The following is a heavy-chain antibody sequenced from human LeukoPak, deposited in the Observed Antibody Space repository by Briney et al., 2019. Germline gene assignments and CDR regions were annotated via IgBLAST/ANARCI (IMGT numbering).Heavy chain of an antibody. J-gene: IGHJ4*02. D-gene: IGHD3-10*01. Sequence: GGSLRLSCAASGFTFSSYAMSWVRQAPGKGLEWVLAISGSGGSTYYADSVKGRFTISRDNSKNTLYLQITSLRAEDTAVYYCASMVRGTASGYWGQGTLVTVSS. V-gene: IGHV3-23*01. CDR3: ASMVRGTASGY. CDR1: GFTFSSYA. CDR2: ISGSGGST.